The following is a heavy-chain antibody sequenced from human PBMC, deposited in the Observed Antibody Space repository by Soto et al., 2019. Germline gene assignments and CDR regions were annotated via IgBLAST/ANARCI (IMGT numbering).Heavy chain of an antibody. D-gene: IGHD2-2*01. CDR1: GFNFRPYT. J-gene: IGHJ3*02. CDR2: ISTSSSYI. V-gene: IGHV3-21*01. CDR3: ARSSNVVVPTQPPHAFDI. Sequence: GGSLRLSCAASGFNFRPYTMNWVRQAPGKGLEWVSSISTSSSYIYYADSLKGRFTISRDNPKNSLYLQVNSLRAEDTAVYYCARSSNVVVPTQPPHAFDIWGQGTMVTVSS.